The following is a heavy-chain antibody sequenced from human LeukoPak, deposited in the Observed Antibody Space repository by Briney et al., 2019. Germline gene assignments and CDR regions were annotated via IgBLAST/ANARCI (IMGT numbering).Heavy chain of an antibody. CDR1: GTPFKKYG. J-gene: IGHJ3*01. Sequence: GGSLRLSCAVSGTPFKKYGMQWVRQAPGKGLEWVATIWHDGSPTMYADSAKGRFTISRDDSKNMLYLQMNSLRAEDTAEYYCVTHYKWDLLVHAFDFWGQGTRVTVSS. D-gene: IGHD1-26*01. V-gene: IGHV3-33*01. CDR3: VTHYKWDLLVHAFDF. CDR2: IWHDGSPT.